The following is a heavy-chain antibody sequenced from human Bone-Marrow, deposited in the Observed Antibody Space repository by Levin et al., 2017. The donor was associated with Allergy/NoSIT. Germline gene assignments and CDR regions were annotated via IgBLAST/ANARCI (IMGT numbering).Heavy chain of an antibody. D-gene: IGHD6-13*01. CDR3: ARGGASSNDY. J-gene: IGHJ4*02. Sequence: ASVKVSCTVSGSTFTDYYIHWIRQTPGQGLEWIGWIDPTRGDTKFAEKFHARVVLTMNSSISTAYMELGRLSFDDTALYYCARGGASSNDYWGQGTLVTVSS. CDR2: IDPTRGDT. V-gene: IGHV1-2*02. CDR1: GSTFTDYY.